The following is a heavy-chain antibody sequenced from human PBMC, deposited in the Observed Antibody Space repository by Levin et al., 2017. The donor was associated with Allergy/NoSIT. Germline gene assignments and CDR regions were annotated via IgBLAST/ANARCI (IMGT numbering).Heavy chain of an antibody. CDR1: GYTLSSYD. J-gene: IGHJ2*01. Sequence: ASVKVSCKASGYTLSSYDINWLRQAPGQGLEWMGWMNPSSGNKGYAQKFQDRVTLTRDTSINTAYMELSSLKSDDTAGYYCSSGRGGTIFGMIIVSAYWYFDLWGRGTLVTVSS. CDR2: MNPSSGNK. V-gene: IGHV1-8*01. CDR3: SSGRGGTIFGMIIVSAYWYFDL. D-gene: IGHD3-3*01.